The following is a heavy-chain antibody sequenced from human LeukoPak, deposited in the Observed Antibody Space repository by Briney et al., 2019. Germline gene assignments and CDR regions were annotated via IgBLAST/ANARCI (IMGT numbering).Heavy chain of an antibody. J-gene: IGHJ4*02. D-gene: IGHD3-3*01. V-gene: IGHV5-51*01. CDR2: IYPGDSDT. CDR1: GYSFTSYW. CDR3: ARHLYDFWSGYYWPFDY. Sequence: GESLKISCKGSGYSFTSYWIGWVRQMPGKGREWMGFIYPGDSDTRYSPSFQGKFAISADKSFRTAYLQWSSLKASDTAMYYCARHLYDFWSGYYWPFDYWGQGTLVTVSS.